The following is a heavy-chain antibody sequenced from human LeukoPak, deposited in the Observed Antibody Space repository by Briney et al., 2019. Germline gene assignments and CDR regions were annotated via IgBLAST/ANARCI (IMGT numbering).Heavy chain of an antibody. Sequence: GGSLRLSCAASGLTFSNYAMNWVCQASGRGLEWVSGITDSGRKTYYADSVKGRFSISRDNPKNTVYLQMSDLRAEDTAVYYCAKITKATTPNYWGQGTLVTVSS. CDR1: GLTFSNYA. V-gene: IGHV3-23*01. CDR3: AKITKATTPNY. D-gene: IGHD4-17*01. J-gene: IGHJ4*02. CDR2: ITDSGRKT.